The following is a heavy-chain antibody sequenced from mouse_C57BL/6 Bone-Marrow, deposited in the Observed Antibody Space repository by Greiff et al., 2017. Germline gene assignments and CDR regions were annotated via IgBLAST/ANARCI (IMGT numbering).Heavy chain of an antibody. Sequence: QVQLQQSGAELVRPGTSVKVSCKASGYAFTNYLIEWVKQRPGQGLEWIGVINPGSGGTNYNEKFKGKATLTADKSSSTAYMQLSSLTSEDSAVYFCARALTGGDYWGQGTTPTVAS. D-gene: IGHD4-1*01. CDR2: INPGSGGT. CDR3: ARALTGGDY. J-gene: IGHJ2*01. V-gene: IGHV1-54*01. CDR1: GYAFTNYL.